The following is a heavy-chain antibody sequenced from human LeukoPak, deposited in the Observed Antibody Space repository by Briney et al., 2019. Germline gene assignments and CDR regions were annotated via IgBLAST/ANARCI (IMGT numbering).Heavy chain of an antibody. CDR3: ATGYCGSSNCRRDY. V-gene: IGHV3-43*01. D-gene: IGHD2-2*01. J-gene: IGHJ4*02. CDR1: GFTFDDYT. CDR2: ISWDGGT. Sequence: GGSLRLSCAASGFTFDDYTMLWVRQGPGKGLEWVSLISWDGGTYYADSVKGRFTISRDNSKNTLYLQMNSLRAEDTAVYYCATGYCGSSNCRRDYWGQGTLVTVSS.